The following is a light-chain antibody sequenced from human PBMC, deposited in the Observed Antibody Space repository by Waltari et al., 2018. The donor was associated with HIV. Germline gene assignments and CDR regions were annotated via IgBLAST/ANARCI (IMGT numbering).Light chain of an antibody. V-gene: IGLV2-14*03. CDR3: ASFTGDNTVI. Sequence: AVTQPASVSGLPGQSTTISCTGDDSDFGLYTLVSWYQQPSGSPPRLILYDVERPASGVSDRFSGSMSGNTASLTISGLRAEDEGHYYCASFTGDNTVIFGGGTEVTVL. CDR2: DVE. J-gene: IGLJ2*01. CDR1: DSDFGLYTL.